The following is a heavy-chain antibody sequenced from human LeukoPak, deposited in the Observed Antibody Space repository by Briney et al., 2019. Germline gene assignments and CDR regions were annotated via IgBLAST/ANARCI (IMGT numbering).Heavy chain of an antibody. CDR3: ARLGPDYYGSGSYRYFDY. V-gene: IGHV4-59*01. Sequence: SETLSLTCTVSGGSISSYYWSWIRQPPGKGLEWIGYIYYSGSTNYNPSLKSRVTISVDTSKNQFSLKLSSVTAADTAVYYCARLGPDYYGSGSYRYFDYWGQGTLVTVSS. CDR2: IYYSGST. CDR1: GGSISSYY. D-gene: IGHD3-10*01. J-gene: IGHJ4*02.